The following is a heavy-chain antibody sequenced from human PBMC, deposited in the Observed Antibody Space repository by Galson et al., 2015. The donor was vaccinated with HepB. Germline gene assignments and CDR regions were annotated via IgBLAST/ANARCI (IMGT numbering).Heavy chain of an antibody. Sequence: PALVKPTPTLTLTCTFSGFSLSTSGVGVGWIRQPPGKALEWLALIYWNDDKRYSPSLKSSLTITKDTSKNQVVLTMTNVDPVDTATYYCAHSDEAEGMDVWGQGTTVTVSS. CDR2: IYWNDDK. J-gene: IGHJ6*02. CDR3: AHSDEAEGMDV. V-gene: IGHV2-5*01. CDR1: GFSLSTSGVG.